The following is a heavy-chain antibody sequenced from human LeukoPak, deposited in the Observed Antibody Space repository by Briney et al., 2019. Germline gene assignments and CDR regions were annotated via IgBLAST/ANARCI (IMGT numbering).Heavy chain of an antibody. CDR3: ARDKSYHDAFDI. CDR1: GSGFTFSSYW. CDR2: ISSDGSST. Sequence: GGSLRLSCAASGSGFTFSSYWMHWVRQAPGKGLVWVSRISSDGSSTSYADSVKGRFTISRDNAKNTLYLQMNSLRAEDTAVYYCARDKSYHDAFDIWGQGTMVTVSS. J-gene: IGHJ3*02. V-gene: IGHV3-74*01. D-gene: IGHD1-26*01.